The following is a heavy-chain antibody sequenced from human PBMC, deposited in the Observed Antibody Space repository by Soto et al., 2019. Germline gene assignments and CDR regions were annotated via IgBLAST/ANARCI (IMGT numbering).Heavy chain of an antibody. CDR1: GFTFSSYG. D-gene: IGHD2-2*01. CDR2: IWYDGSNK. CDR3: ARGSGEYQLLWSAFDI. V-gene: IGHV3-33*01. Sequence: QVQLVESGGGVVQPGRSLRLSCAASGFTFSSYGMHWVRQAPGKGLEWVAVIWYDGSNKYYADSVKGRFTISRDNSKNTLYLQMNSLRAEDTAVYYCARGSGEYQLLWSAFDIWGQGTMVTVSS. J-gene: IGHJ3*02.